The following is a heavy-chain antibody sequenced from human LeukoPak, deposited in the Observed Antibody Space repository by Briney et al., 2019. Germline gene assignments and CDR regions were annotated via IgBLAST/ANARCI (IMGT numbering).Heavy chain of an antibody. V-gene: IGHV3-30*18. CDR1: GFTFSNYA. CDR2: ISYDGSNK. CDR3: AKDVYSSSWYDYYYGMDV. D-gene: IGHD6-13*01. Sequence: GGSLRLSCAASGFTFSNYAMNWVRQAPGKGLEWVAVISYDGSNKYYADSVKGRFTISRDNSKNTLYLQMNSLRAEDTAVYYCAKDVYSSSWYDYYYGMDVWGQGTTVTVSS. J-gene: IGHJ6*02.